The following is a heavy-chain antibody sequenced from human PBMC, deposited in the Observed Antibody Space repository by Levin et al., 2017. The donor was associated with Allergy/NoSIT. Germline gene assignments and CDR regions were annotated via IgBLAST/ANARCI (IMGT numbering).Heavy chain of an antibody. J-gene: IGHJ4*02. CDR3: AVRGAAGDSFGYYFDY. Sequence: GESLKISCKGSGYSFPSYWIGWVRQMPGKGLEWMGIIYPGDSDTRYTPSFQGQVTISVDKSISTAYLPWSSLNASHTAMYYCAVRGAAGDSFGYYFDYWGRGTLVTVSS. D-gene: IGHD2-21*02. CDR1: GYSFPSYW. CDR2: IYPGDSDT. V-gene: IGHV5-51*01.